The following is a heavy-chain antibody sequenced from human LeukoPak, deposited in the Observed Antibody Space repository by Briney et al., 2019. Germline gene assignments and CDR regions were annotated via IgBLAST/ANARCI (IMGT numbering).Heavy chain of an antibody. J-gene: IGHJ3*02. CDR1: GYTFTGYY. V-gene: IGHV1-2*02. Sequence: ASVKVSCKASGYTFTGYYMRWVRQAPGQGLEWMGWINPNSGGTNYAQKFQGRVTMTRDTSISTAYMELSRLRSDDTAVYYCATASQSRGGLYAFDIWGQGTMVTVSS. CDR2: INPNSGGT. CDR3: ATASQSRGGLYAFDI. D-gene: IGHD3/OR15-3a*01.